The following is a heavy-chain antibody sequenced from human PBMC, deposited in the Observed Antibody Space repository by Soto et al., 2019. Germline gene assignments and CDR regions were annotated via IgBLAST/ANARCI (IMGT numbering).Heavy chain of an antibody. Sequence: QVQLQESGPGLVKPSETLSLTCTVSGGSVSSGSYYWSWIRQPPGKGLEWIGYIDYSGSTNYNPSLKSRVTISVDTSKNQFSLKLSSVTAADTAVYYCARGIEGWYQGRYSYGMDVWGQGTTVTVSS. CDR3: ARGIEGWYQGRYSYGMDV. D-gene: IGHD6-19*01. J-gene: IGHJ6*02. CDR2: IDYSGST. V-gene: IGHV4-61*01. CDR1: GGSVSSGSYY.